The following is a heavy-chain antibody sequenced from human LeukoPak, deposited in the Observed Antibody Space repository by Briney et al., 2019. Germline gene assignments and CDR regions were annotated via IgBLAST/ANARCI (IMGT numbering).Heavy chain of an antibody. D-gene: IGHD1-14*01. CDR1: GGSISSYY. Sequence: SETLSLTCTASGGSISSYYWSWIRQPPGKGLEWIGYIYYSGSTNYNPSLKSRVTISVDTSKNQFSLKLSSVTAADTAVYYCARGFSTTTEYYFDYWGQGTLVTVSS. J-gene: IGHJ4*02. V-gene: IGHV4-59*08. CDR2: IYYSGST. CDR3: ARGFSTTTEYYFDY.